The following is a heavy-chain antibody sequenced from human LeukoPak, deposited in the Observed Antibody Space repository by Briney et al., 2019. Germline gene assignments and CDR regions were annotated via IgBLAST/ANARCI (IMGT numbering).Heavy chain of an antibody. Sequence: GGSLRLSCAVSGITLSNYGMSWVRQAPGKGLEWVAGISDSGGSTNYADSVKGRFTISRDNPKNTLYLQMNSLRAEDTAVYFCTKRGVVIRVILVGFHRQAYYFESWGQGALVTVSS. J-gene: IGHJ4*02. CDR1: GITLSNYG. CDR3: TKRGVVIRVILVGFHRQAYYFES. CDR2: ISDSGGST. D-gene: IGHD3/OR15-3a*01. V-gene: IGHV3-23*01.